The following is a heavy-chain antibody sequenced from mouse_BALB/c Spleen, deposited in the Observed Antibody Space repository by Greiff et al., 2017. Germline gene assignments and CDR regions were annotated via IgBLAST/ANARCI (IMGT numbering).Heavy chain of an antibody. CDR1: GFSLPGYG. J-gene: IGHJ4*01. Sequence: VKLMESGPGLVAPSQSLSITCTVSGFSLPGYGVNWVRQPPGKGLEWLGMILGDGSTDYNSALTSRLSISKDNSKSQVFLKMNSLQTDDTARYYCARKLEAMDYWGQGTSVTVSS. CDR2: ILGDGST. CDR3: ARKLEAMDY. V-gene: IGHV2-6-7*01.